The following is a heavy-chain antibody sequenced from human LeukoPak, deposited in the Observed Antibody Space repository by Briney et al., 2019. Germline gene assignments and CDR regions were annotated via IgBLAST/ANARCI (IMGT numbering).Heavy chain of an antibody. CDR2: ISGSGSST. Sequence: PGGSLRLSCAASGFTFTNYAMSWVRQAPGKGLEWVSVISGSGSSTYYADSVKGRFTISRDDSKNTLYLQMNSLRAEDTAVYYCARAENYYDSSGYYAYYFDYWGQGTLVTVSS. CDR3: ARAENYYDSSGYYAYYFDY. CDR1: GFTFTNYA. J-gene: IGHJ4*02. D-gene: IGHD3-22*01. V-gene: IGHV3-23*01.